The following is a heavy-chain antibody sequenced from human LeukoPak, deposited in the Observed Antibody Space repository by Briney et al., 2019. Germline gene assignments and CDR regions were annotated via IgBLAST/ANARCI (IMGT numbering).Heavy chain of an antibody. CDR2: ISSSGSTI. CDR1: GFTFSNYG. J-gene: IGHJ6*04. Sequence: GGTLRLSCAASGFTFSNYGMTWVRQAPGKGLEWVSYISSSGSTIYYADSVKGRFTISRDNAKNSLYLQMNSLRAEDTAVYYCAELGITMIGGVWGKGTTVTISS. CDR3: AELGITMIGGV. D-gene: IGHD3-10*02. V-gene: IGHV3-48*03.